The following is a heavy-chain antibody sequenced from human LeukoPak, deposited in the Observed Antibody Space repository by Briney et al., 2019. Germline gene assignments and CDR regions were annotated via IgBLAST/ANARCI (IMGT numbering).Heavy chain of an antibody. CDR3: ARASGGYYYGSGSYYIFDY. D-gene: IGHD3-10*01. CDR2: IFYSGST. CDR1: GDSISTYY. J-gene: IGHJ4*02. V-gene: IGHV4-59*01. Sequence: SETLSLTCTVSGDSISTYYWSWLRQPPGKELEWIGHIFYSGSTNYNPSLKSRLTISVDSFQNQFSLKLSSVTAADTAVYYCARASGGYYYGSGSYYIFDYWGQGTLVTVSS.